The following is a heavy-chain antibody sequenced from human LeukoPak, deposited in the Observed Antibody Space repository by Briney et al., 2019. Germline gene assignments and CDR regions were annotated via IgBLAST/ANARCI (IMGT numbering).Heavy chain of an antibody. CDR1: GFTLSSYA. CDR3: ERAEYGEYGCDR. Sequence: GGSLSLFCTPSGFTLSSYALSWVRQAPGEGLDCLSSLSAGGGRTYYADCVKGRFSIDRDNSKNTLYLQRNSVRAEDTDVYYCERAEYGEYGCDRWGQGTLVTVSS. J-gene: IGHJ5*02. V-gene: IGHV3-23*01. CDR2: LSAGGGRT. D-gene: IGHD4-17*01.